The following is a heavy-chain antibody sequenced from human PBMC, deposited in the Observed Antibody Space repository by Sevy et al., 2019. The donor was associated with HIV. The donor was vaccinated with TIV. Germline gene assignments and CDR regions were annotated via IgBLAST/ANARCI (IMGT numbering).Heavy chain of an antibody. V-gene: IGHV3-21*01. CDR2: ISSSSSYI. CDR3: ARQHYLCDFWSGYYTPCSYYYYYYGMDV. J-gene: IGHJ6*02. Sequence: GGSLRLSCAASGFTFSSYSMNWVRQAPGKGLEWVSSISSSSSYIYYADSVKGRFTISRDNAKNSLYLQMNSLRAEDTAVYYCARQHYLCDFWSGYYTPCSYYYYYYGMDVWGQGTTITVSS. CDR1: GFTFSSYS. D-gene: IGHD3-3*01.